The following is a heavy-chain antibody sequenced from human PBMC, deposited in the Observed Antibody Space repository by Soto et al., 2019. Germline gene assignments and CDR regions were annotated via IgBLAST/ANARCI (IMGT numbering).Heavy chain of an antibody. CDR3: ARDRVTMVRGARRYWFDY. Sequence: ASVKVSCKASGYTFTSYYMHWVRQAPGQGLEWMGIINPSGGSTSYAQKFQGRVTMTRDTSTSTVYMELSSLRSEDTAVYYCARDRVTMVRGARRYWFDYWGQGTLVTVSS. V-gene: IGHV1-46*03. J-gene: IGHJ4*02. D-gene: IGHD3-10*01. CDR2: INPSGGST. CDR1: GYTFTSYY.